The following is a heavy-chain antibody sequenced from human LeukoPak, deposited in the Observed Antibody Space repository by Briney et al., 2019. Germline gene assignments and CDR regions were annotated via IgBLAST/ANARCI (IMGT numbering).Heavy chain of an antibody. Sequence: GASVEVSCKASGGTFDRHSLVWVRQAPGQGLEWMGRIIPILGIANYAQKFQGRVTITADKSTSTAYMELSSLRSEVTAVYYCARGALDYYDSSGYSPAFDIWGQGTMVTVSS. V-gene: IGHV1-69*04. J-gene: IGHJ3*02. CDR3: ARGALDYYDSSGYSPAFDI. D-gene: IGHD3-22*01. CDR1: GGTFDRHS. CDR2: IIPILGIA.